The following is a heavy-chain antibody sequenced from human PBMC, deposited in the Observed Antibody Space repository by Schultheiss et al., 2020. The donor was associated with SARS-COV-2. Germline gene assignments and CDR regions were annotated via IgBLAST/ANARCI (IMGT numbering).Heavy chain of an antibody. Sequence: GESLKISCAASGFTVSSNYMSWVRQAPGKGLEWVSVIYSGGSTYYADSVKGRFTISRDNSKNTLYLQMNSLRAEDTAVYYCARESGSSWLYYGMDVWGQGTTVTVSS. CDR1: GFTVSSNY. V-gene: IGHV3-66*01. D-gene: IGHD6-13*01. CDR3: ARESGSSWLYYGMDV. J-gene: IGHJ6*02. CDR2: IYSGGST.